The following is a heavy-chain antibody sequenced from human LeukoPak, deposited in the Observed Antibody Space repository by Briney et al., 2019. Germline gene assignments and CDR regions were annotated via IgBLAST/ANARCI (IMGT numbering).Heavy chain of an antibody. V-gene: IGHV3-66*01. CDR2: IYSGGST. CDR1: GLTVSSNY. Sequence: GGSLRLSCAASGLTVSSNYMSWVRQAPGKGLEWVAIIYSGGSTYYADSVKGRFTTSRDNSKNTLYLQMNSLRADDTAMYYCARDRGGIAAAGDYWGQGTLVTVSS. CDR3: ARDRGGIAAAGDY. D-gene: IGHD6-13*01. J-gene: IGHJ4*02.